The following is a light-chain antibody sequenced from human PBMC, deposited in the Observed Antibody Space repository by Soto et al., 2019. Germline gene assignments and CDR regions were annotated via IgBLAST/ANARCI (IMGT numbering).Light chain of an antibody. CDR2: GAS. CDR1: QSVSSN. V-gene: IGKV3-15*01. Sequence: EVVLTQSPGTLSLSPGERATLSCRASQSVSSNYLAGYQQRPGQAPRLLIYGASSRATGIPARFSGSGSGTEFTLTISSLQSEDFAVYYCQRYNKWPSWTFGQGTKVDIK. CDR3: QRYNKWPSWT. J-gene: IGKJ1*01.